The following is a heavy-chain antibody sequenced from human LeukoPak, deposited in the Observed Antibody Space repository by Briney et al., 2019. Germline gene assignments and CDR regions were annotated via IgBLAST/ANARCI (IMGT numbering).Heavy chain of an antibody. Sequence: GGSLRLSCAASGFTFSNLPRTGFAKAPGKGLRGFSSLTGTATSTYYSDSVKGRFTISRDNSKNTLYLQMNSLRAADTAVYYCGRHRGYSGYEVTYWGQGTLVIVSS. V-gene: IGHV3-23*01. CDR1: GFTFSNLP. CDR3: GRHRGYSGYEVTY. CDR2: LTGTATST. D-gene: IGHD5-12*01. J-gene: IGHJ4*02.